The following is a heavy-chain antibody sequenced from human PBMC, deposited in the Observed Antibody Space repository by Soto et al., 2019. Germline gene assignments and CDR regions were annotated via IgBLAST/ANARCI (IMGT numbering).Heavy chain of an antibody. Sequence: SETLSLTCTVSGGSISSSSYYWGWIRQPPGKGLEWIGSIYYSGSTYYNPSLKSRVTISVDTSKNQFSLKLSSVTAADTAVYYCARERLRFLEWLHPVPPFAYWGQGTLVTVSS. CDR3: ARERLRFLEWLHPVPPFAY. CDR2: IYYSGST. D-gene: IGHD3-3*01. V-gene: IGHV4-39*01. J-gene: IGHJ4*02. CDR1: GGSISSSSYY.